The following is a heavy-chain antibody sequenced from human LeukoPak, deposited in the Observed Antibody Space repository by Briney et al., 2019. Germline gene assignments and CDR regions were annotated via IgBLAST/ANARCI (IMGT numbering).Heavy chain of an antibody. Sequence: GGSLRLSCAASGFTFSSYGMHWVRQAPGKGLEWVAVISYDGSNKYYADSVKGRFTISRDNSKNTLYLQMNSLRAEDTAVYYCARDRKGGSFDYWGQGTPVTVSS. CDR2: ISYDGSNK. J-gene: IGHJ4*02. CDR1: GFTFSSYG. D-gene: IGHD2-15*01. V-gene: IGHV3-30*03. CDR3: ARDRKGGSFDY.